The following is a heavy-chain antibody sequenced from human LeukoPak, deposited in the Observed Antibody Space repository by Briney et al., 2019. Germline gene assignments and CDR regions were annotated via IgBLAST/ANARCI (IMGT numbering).Heavy chain of an antibody. CDR3: VRAMDV. V-gene: IGHV3-7*01. J-gene: IGHJ6*02. Sequence: PGGSLRLSCVASGFTFSSYWMNWVRQAPGKGLEWVANIKQDGSKKYYVGSVKGRFTISRDNPKNSLYVQMNSLGAEDTAVYYCVRAMDVWGQGTTVTVSS. CDR1: GFTFSSYW. CDR2: IKQDGSKK.